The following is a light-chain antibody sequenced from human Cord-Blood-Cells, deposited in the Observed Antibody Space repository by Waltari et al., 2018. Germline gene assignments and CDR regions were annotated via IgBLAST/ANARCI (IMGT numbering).Light chain of an antibody. CDR1: QSVSSN. CDR3: QQYNNWPLT. CDR2: GAS. J-gene: IGKJ4*01. Sequence: EIVMTQSPATLSVSPGERATLSCRASQSVSSNLAWYQQKPGQAPRLLFYGASAMATGIPGSFSGSGSGTEFTLTSSSLQSEDFAGYYCQQYNNWPLTFGGGTKVEIK. V-gene: IGKV3-15*01.